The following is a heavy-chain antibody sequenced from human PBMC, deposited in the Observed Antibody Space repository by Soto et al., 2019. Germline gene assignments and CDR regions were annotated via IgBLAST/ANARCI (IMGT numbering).Heavy chain of an antibody. V-gene: IGHV4-30-4*01. CDR3: ARGLDSEDYGDYYFDY. CDR2: INYSGST. J-gene: IGHJ4*02. Sequence: SETLSLTCTVSGGSISSGDYYWSWIRQPPGKGLEWIGYINYSGSTYYNPSLKSRVTISVDTSKNQFSLKLSSVTAADTAVYYCARGLDSEDYGDYYFDYWGQGTLVTVSS. CDR1: GGSISSGDYY. D-gene: IGHD4-17*01.